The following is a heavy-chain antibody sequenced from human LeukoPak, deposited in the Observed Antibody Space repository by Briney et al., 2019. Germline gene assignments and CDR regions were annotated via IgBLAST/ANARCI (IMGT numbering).Heavy chain of an antibody. D-gene: IGHD3-10*01. CDR2: FDPEDGET. CDR1: GYTLTELS. V-gene: IGHV1-24*01. Sequence: ASVKVSCKVSGYTLTELSMHWVRQAPGKGLEWMGGFDPEDGETIYAQKFQGRVTMTEDTSTDTAYMELSSLRSEDTAVYYCARASTLLWFGEALPYYYYMDVWGKGTTVTVSS. J-gene: IGHJ6*03. CDR3: ARASTLLWFGEALPYYYYMDV.